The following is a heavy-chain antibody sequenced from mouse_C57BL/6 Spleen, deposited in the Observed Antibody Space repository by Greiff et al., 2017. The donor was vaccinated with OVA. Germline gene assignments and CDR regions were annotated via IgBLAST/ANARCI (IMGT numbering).Heavy chain of an antibody. CDR1: GYTFTSYW. CDR3: ARFYYYGSSPFAY. Sequence: QVQLQQSGAELVKPGASVKLSCKASGYTFTSYWMQWVKQRPGQGLEWIGEIDPSDSYTNYNQKFKGKATLTVDTSSSTAYMQLSSLTSEDSAVYYCARFYYYGSSPFAYWGQGTLVTVSA. CDR2: IDPSDSYT. D-gene: IGHD1-1*01. V-gene: IGHV1-50*01. J-gene: IGHJ3*01.